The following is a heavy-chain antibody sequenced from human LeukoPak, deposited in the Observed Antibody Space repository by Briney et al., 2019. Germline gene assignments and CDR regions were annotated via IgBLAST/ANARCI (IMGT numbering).Heavy chain of an antibody. V-gene: IGHV4-59*12. CDR1: GGSISSYY. Sequence: SETLSLTCTVSGGSISSYYWSWIRQPPGKGLEWIGYIYYSGSTNYNPSLKSRVTISVDTSKNQFSLKLSSVTAADTAVYYCAREDYDSSGYYYYGYYFDYWGQGTLVTVSS. CDR3: AREDYDSSGYYYYGYYFDY. CDR2: IYYSGST. J-gene: IGHJ4*02. D-gene: IGHD3-22*01.